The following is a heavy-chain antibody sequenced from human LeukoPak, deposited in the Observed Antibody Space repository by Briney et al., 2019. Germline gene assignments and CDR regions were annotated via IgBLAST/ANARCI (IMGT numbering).Heavy chain of an antibody. CDR3: ARDMDWPPMPGLRSETGAFDI. J-gene: IGHJ3*02. Sequence: GGSLRLSCAASGFTFSTYAMNWVRQAPGKGLEWVSGISGSGGTTYYADSVKGRFTISRDNSKNTLYLQMNYLRAEDTALYYCARDMDWPPMPGLRSETGAFDIWGQGSMVTVSS. V-gene: IGHV3-23*01. CDR2: ISGSGGTT. CDR1: GFTFSTYA. D-gene: IGHD1-1*01.